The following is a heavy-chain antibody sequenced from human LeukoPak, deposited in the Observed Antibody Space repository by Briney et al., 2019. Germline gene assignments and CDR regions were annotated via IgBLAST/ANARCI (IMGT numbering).Heavy chain of an antibody. D-gene: IGHD3-22*01. CDR3: PRKYDSSGYYDH. J-gene: IGHJ4*02. V-gene: IGHV3-23*01. CDR2: ISGGGDIA. CDR1: GITFSSYW. Sequence: PGGSLRLSCGASGITFSSYWMSWVRQAPGKGLEWVSAISGGGDIAYYADSVKGRFTISRDNSKNTLYLQMSSLRAEDTAVYYCPRKYDSSGYYDHWGQGILVSVSS.